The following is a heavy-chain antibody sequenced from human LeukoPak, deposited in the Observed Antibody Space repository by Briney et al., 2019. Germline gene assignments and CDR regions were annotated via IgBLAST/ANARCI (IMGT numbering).Heavy chain of an antibody. CDR1: GFTFSSYG. Sequence: GRSLRLSCAASGFTFSSYGMHWVRQAPGKGLEWVAVIWYDGSNKYYADSVKGRFTISRDNSKNTLYLQMNSLRAEDTAVYYCARDMYSGSPRYWGQGTLVTVSS. J-gene: IGHJ4*02. V-gene: IGHV3-33*01. D-gene: IGHD3-22*01. CDR3: ARDMYSGSPRY. CDR2: IWYDGSNK.